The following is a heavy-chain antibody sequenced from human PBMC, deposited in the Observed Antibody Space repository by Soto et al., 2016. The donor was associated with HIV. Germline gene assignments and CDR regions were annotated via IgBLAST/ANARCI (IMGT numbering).Heavy chain of an antibody. D-gene: IGHD4-17*01. J-gene: IGHJ4*02. V-gene: IGHV3-74*01. CDR3: ASGEGDFGDPFDY. CDR2: IKGDGSSI. CDR1: GFTFSNHW. Sequence: EVQLVESGGGLVQPGGSLRLSCVASGFTFSNHWMHWARQPPGKGLVWVSRIKGDGSSISSSDSARGRFTISRDNAKNTVYLQMNSLRAEDTAVYYCASGEGDFGDPFDYWGQGILVSASS.